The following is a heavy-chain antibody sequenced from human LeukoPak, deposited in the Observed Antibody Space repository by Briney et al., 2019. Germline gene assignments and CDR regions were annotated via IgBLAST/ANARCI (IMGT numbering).Heavy chain of an antibody. V-gene: IGHV1-69*01. CDR2: IIPIFGTA. CDR3: ARASLDAFDI. J-gene: IGHJ3*02. Sequence: SVKVSCKASGGTFSSHAISWVRQAPGQGLEWMGGIIPIFGTANYAQKFKGRVTITADESTSTAYMELSRLRSDDTAVYYCARASLDAFDIWGQGTMVTVSS. CDR1: GGTFSSHA.